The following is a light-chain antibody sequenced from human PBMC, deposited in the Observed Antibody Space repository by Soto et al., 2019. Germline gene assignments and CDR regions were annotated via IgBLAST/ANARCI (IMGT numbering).Light chain of an antibody. CDR1: QSISSY. CDR2: AAS. CDR3: QQSYSTPDT. J-gene: IGKJ2*01. Sequence: DIQMTQSPSSLSASVGVRVTITCRASQSISSYLNWYQQKPGKAPKLLIYAASSLQSGVPSRFSGSGSGTDFTLTISSLQPEDFATYYCQQSYSTPDTFGQGTKLEIK. V-gene: IGKV1-39*01.